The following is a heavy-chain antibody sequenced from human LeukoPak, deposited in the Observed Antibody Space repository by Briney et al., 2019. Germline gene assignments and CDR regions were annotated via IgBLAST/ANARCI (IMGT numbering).Heavy chain of an antibody. V-gene: IGHV4-59*08. D-gene: IGHD5-12*01. CDR3: ASGGYSGYDSAY. CDR2: IYYSGST. Sequence: SETLSLTCTVSGGSISSYYWSWIRQPPGKGLEWIGYIYYSGSTNYNPSLKSRVTISVDTSKNQFSLKLSSVTAADTAVYYCASGGYSGYDSAYWGQGTLVTVSS. J-gene: IGHJ4*02. CDR1: GGSISSYY.